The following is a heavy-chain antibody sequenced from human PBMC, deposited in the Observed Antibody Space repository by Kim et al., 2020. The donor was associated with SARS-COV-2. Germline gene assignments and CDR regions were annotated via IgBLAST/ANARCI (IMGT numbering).Heavy chain of an antibody. J-gene: IGHJ5*02. CDR1: GFSFNFYG. Sequence: GGSLRLSCAASGFSFNFYGMHWVRQAPGKGLQWVGVISYDGRYQYYGDAVKGRFTISRDNSRSILYLEMNSLRLEDTAVYYCAKLHYYDRWSGYSTWDLGGSWFDPSGQGTLGTMSS. CDR3: AKLHYYDRWSGYSTWDLGGSWFDP. CDR2: ISYDGRYQ. V-gene: IGHV3-30*18. D-gene: IGHD3-3*01.